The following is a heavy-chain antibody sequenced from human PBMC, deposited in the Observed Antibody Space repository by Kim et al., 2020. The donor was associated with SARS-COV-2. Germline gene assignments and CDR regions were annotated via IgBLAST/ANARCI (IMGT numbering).Heavy chain of an antibody. J-gene: IGHJ6*02. CDR3: TRGMVGVVPAPVLGLGPYYDYFTLDV. CDR2: ITHSGST. D-gene: IGHD2-2*02. V-gene: IGHV4-34*01. CDR1: GGSFSGHS. Sequence: SETLSLTCAVYGGSFSGHSWTWIRQPPGKGLEWIGEITHSGSTKYNPSLKSRLTISIDMSKNQFSLKLTSVTAADTGLYYCTRGMVGVVPAPVLGLGPYYDYFTLDVWGHGTTVIVSS.